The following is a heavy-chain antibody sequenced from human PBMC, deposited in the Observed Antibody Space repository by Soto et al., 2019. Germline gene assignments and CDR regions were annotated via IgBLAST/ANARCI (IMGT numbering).Heavy chain of an antibody. CDR2: ISGSGGST. V-gene: IGHV3-23*01. CDR1: GFTFSSYA. CDR3: ARDLKYYYDSSGYSGLEKTDYYYYYGMDV. J-gene: IGHJ6*02. Sequence: PGGSLRLSCAASGFTFSSYAMSWVRQAPGKGLEWVSAISGSGGSTYYADSVKGRFTVSRDNAKNSLYLQMNSLRAEDTAVYYCARDLKYYYDSSGYSGLEKTDYYYYYGMDVWGQGTTVTVSS. D-gene: IGHD3-22*01.